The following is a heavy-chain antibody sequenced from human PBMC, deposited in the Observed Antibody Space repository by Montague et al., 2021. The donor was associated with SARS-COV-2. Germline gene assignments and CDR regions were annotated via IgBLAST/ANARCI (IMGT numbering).Heavy chain of an antibody. V-gene: IGHV3-48*02. J-gene: IGHJ4*02. CDR3: VREGLAGTWYYFDY. CDR1: GFSFRSYS. Sequence: SLRLSCAASGFSFRSYSMNWVRQAPGKGLEWVSYTSSSGDIIYQANSVKGRFTISRDNAKNSLYLQMNSLRDEDTAVYYCVREGLAGTWYYFDYWGQGTLVTVSS. CDR2: TSSSGDII. D-gene: IGHD6-19*01.